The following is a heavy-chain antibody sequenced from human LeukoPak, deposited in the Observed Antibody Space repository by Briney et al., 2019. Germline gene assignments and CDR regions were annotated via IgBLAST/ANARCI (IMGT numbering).Heavy chain of an antibody. CDR2: ISGSGGST. V-gene: IGHV3-23*01. J-gene: IGHJ6*03. CDR3: AKDRVAVAGHYYYYYMDV. D-gene: IGHD6-19*01. Sequence: GGSPRLSCAASGFTLSSYAMSWVRQAPGKGLEWVSAISGSGGSTYYADSVKGRFTISRDNSKNTLYLQMNSLRAEDTAVYYCAKDRVAVAGHYYYYYMDVWGKGTTVTVSS. CDR1: GFTLSSYA.